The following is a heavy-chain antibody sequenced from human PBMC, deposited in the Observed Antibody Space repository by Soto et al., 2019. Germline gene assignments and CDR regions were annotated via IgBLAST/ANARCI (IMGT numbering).Heavy chain of an antibody. CDR1: GLTFTRYS. V-gene: IGHV3-21*01. J-gene: IGHJ4*02. CDR2: ISSTTNYI. CDR3: ARESEDLTSNFDY. Sequence: EVQLVESGGGLVKPGGSLRLSLAASGLTFTRYSMNWVRQAPGKGLEWVSSISSTTNYIYYADSMKGRFTVSRDNAKNSVYLDMNSLSAEDTAVYYCARESEDLTSNFDYWGQGTLVTVSS.